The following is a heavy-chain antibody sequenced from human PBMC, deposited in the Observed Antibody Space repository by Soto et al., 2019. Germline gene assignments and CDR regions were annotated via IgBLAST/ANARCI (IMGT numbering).Heavy chain of an antibody. CDR3: ARDLPHYYDSSGYHRGYFDY. CDR1: GGSISSGGYY. J-gene: IGHJ4*02. V-gene: IGHV4-31*03. CDR2: IYYSGST. Sequence: SETLSLTCTVSGGSISSGGYYWSWIRQHPGKGLEWIGYIYYSGSTYYNPSLKSRVTISVDTSKNQFSLKLSSVTAADTAVYYCARDLPHYYDSSGYHRGYFDYWGQGTLVTVS. D-gene: IGHD3-22*01.